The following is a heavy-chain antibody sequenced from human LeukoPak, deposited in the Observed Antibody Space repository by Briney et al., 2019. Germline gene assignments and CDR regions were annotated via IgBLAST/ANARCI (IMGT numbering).Heavy chain of an antibody. CDR1: GGSISSYY. Sequence: SETLSLTCTVSGGSISSYYWSWIRQPPGKGLEWIGYIYYSGGTNYNPSLKSRVTISVDTSKNQFSLKLSSVTAADTAVYYCAREGSGYYYWGQGTLVTVSS. D-gene: IGHD3-22*01. CDR3: AREGSGYYY. CDR2: IYYSGGT. J-gene: IGHJ4*02. V-gene: IGHV4-59*01.